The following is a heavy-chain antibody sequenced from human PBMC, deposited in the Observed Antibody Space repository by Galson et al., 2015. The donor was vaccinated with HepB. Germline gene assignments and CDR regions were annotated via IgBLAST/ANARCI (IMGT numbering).Heavy chain of an antibody. Sequence: SLRLSCAASGFPFTAFPMSWVRQAPGKGLEWVSTISASGETTHYADSVKGFFTISRDSSESTVCLQMNGLRAEDAAVYYCARADFSGSGKLGETAEFFRHWGQGTLVTVSS. D-gene: IGHD3-10*01. J-gene: IGHJ1*01. CDR2: ISASGETT. V-gene: IGHV3-23*01. CDR1: GFPFTAFP. CDR3: ARADFSGSGKLGETAEFFRH.